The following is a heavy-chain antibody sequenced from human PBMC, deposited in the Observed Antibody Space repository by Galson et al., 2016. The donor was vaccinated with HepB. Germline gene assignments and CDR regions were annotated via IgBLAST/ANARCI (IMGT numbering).Heavy chain of an antibody. CDR3: KSYSDAWYSGF. D-gene: IGHD6-13*01. CDR1: GFTFGSYA. CDR2: VTWNSENI. V-gene: IGHV3-9*01. Sequence: SLRLSCAASGFTFGSYAMHWVRQVSGRGLEWVSGVTWNSENIGYADSVKGRFTISRDNAKNSVYLQMNSLRGDDTAVYYCKSYSDAWYSGFWGRGTLVTVSS. J-gene: IGHJ4*02.